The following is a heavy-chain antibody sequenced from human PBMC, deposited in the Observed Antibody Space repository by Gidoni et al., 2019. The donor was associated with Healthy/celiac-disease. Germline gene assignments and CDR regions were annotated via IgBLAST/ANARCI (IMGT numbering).Heavy chain of an antibody. CDR2: ITPSVSSR. Sequence: QVQLVQSVAEAKNPRASAQVSSMASGSTFPSSYMHCVRQAPGQGLEWMVIITPSVSSRSYTQKFQGRVTMTRNTSTGTVYMELSSLRSEDTAVYYCAREGDRGAPPTFWRDIVATIAGLDYWGQGTLVTVSS. V-gene: IGHV1-46*01. J-gene: IGHJ4*02. CDR3: AREGDRGAPPTFWRDIVATIAGLDY. D-gene: IGHD5-12*01. CDR1: GSTFPSSY.